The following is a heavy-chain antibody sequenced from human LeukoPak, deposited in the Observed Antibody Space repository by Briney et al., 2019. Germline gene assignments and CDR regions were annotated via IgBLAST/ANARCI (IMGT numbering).Heavy chain of an antibody. V-gene: IGHV3-7*01. Sequence: PGGSLRLSCAVSGFTISSYWMSWVRQAPGKGLEWVANIKEDGSEKNYVDSVKGRFTISRDNAKNSLYLQMNSLRAEDTAVYYCARGSTTVTTYAFDIWGQGTMVTVSS. CDR3: ARGSTTVTTYAFDI. CDR2: IKEDGSEK. J-gene: IGHJ3*02. D-gene: IGHD4-17*01. CDR1: GFTISSYW.